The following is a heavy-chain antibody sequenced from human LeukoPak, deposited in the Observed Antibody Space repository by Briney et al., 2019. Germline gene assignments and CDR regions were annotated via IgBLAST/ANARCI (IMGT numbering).Heavy chain of an antibody. CDR1: GYTFAAYS. CDR3: ARGGYSYEAHSHFDY. CDR2: INPNSGGT. J-gene: IGHJ4*02. D-gene: IGHD5-18*01. Sequence: ASVKVSCKASGYTFAAYSMDWVRQAPGQGLEWMGWINPNSGGTNYAQKFQGWVTMTRDTSISTAYMELSRLRSDDTAVYYCARGGYSYEAHSHFDYWGQGTLVTVSS. V-gene: IGHV1-2*04.